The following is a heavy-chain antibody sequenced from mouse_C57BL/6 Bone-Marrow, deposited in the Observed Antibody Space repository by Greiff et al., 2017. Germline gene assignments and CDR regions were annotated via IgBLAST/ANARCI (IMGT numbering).Heavy chain of an antibody. Sequence: QVQLQQPGAELVKPGASVKLSCKASGYTFTSYWMHWVKQRPGRGLECIGRIDPNSGGTKYNEKFKSKATLTVDKPSSTAYMQLSSLTSEDSAVYYCARDLLGTTVVVDYWGQGTTLTVSS. J-gene: IGHJ2*01. V-gene: IGHV1-72*01. D-gene: IGHD1-1*01. CDR1: GYTFTSYW. CDR3: ARDLLGTTVVVDY. CDR2: IDPNSGGT.